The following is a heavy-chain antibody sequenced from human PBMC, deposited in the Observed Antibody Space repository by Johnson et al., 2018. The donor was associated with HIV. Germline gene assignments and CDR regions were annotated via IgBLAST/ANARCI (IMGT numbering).Heavy chain of an antibody. Sequence: QVQLVESGGGVVRPGGSLRLSCAASGFTFDDDGMSWVRQVPGKGLEWVAVISYDGSNKYYADSVKGRFTISRDNSKNTLYLQMNSLRAEDTAVYYCARDGEWELEDAFDIWGQGTMVTVSS. CDR2: ISYDGSNK. CDR3: ARDGEWELEDAFDI. J-gene: IGHJ3*02. CDR1: GFTFDDDG. D-gene: IGHD1-26*01. V-gene: IGHV3-30*03.